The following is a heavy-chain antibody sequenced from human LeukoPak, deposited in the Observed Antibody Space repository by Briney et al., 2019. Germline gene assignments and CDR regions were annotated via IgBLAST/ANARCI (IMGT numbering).Heavy chain of an antibody. CDR2: INTDGSST. V-gene: IGHV3-74*01. CDR1: GFTFSSYW. Sequence: PGGSLRLSCAASGFTFSSYWMHWVRQAPGKGLVWVSHINTDGSSTSYADSVKGRFTISRDNAKSTLYVQMNSLRAEDTALYHCARTLGGPAATYYYYMDVWGKGTTVTVSS. J-gene: IGHJ6*03. CDR3: ARTLGGPAATYYYYMDV. D-gene: IGHD2-15*01.